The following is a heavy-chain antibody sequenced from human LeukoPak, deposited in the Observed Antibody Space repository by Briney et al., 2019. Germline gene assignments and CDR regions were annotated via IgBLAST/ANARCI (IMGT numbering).Heavy chain of an antibody. V-gene: IGHV1-8*03. CDR2: MNPNSGNT. Sequence: ASVKVSCKASGYTFTSYDINWVRQATGQGLEWMGWMNPNSGNTGYAQKFQGRVTITRNTSISTAYMELSSLRSEDTAVYYCARSYIAVAGSGPYYFDYWGQGTLVTVSS. CDR1: GYTFTSYD. D-gene: IGHD6-19*01. CDR3: ARSYIAVAGSGPYYFDY. J-gene: IGHJ4*02.